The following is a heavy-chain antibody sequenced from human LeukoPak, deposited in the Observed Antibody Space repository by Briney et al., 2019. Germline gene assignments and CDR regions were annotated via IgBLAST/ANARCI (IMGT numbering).Heavy chain of an antibody. J-gene: IGHJ5*01. Sequence: PGGSLTLSCQASGFTFYMYAMSWLRQAPGKGLEWVASMCGTAGCTFYPDSVKGRFTISRDNSKNVLYLRMNSLTAEDTAIYYCAKDRPNFHENSCHYYRSDGDSLGQGTLVTVSS. V-gene: IGHV3-23*01. CDR3: AKDRPNFHENSCHYYRSDGDS. CDR1: GFTFYMYA. CDR2: MCGTAGCT. D-gene: IGHD3-22*01.